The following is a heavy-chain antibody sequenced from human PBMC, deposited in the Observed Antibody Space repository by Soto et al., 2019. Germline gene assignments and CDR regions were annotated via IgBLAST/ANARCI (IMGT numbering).Heavy chain of an antibody. J-gene: IGHJ4*02. Sequence: LSLTCTVSGGSVSSGSYYWSCIRQPPGKGLEWIGYIYYSGSTNYNPSLKSRVTISVDTSKNQFSLKLSSVTAADTAVYYCAREVVTMVRGVILYYFDYWGQGTLVTVSS. D-gene: IGHD3-10*01. CDR1: GGSVSSGSYY. CDR3: AREVVTMVRGVILYYFDY. V-gene: IGHV4-61*01. CDR2: IYYSGST.